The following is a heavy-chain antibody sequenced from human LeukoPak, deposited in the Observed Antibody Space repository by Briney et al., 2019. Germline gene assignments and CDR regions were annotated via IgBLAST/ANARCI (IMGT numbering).Heavy chain of an antibody. CDR1: GYTFTGYY. CDR3: ARVVAGTEFFDY. CDR2: INPNSGGT. V-gene: IGHV1-2*02. Sequence: ASVKVSCKASGYTFTGYYMHWVRQAPGQGLEWMGWINPNSGGTNYAQKFQGRVTMTRDTSISTAYMELSRLRSDDTPVYYCARVVAGTEFFDYWGQGTLVTVSS. D-gene: IGHD6-19*01. J-gene: IGHJ4*02.